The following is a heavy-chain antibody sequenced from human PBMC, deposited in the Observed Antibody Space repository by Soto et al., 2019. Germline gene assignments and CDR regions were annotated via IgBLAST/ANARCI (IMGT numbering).Heavy chain of an antibody. CDR3: AKDRGSGSYKQAFDY. CDR2: ISWNSGSI. J-gene: IGHJ4*02. D-gene: IGHD1-26*01. CDR1: GFTFDDYA. V-gene: IGHV3-9*01. Sequence: RLSCAASGFTFDDYAMHWVRQAPGKGLEWVSGISWNSGSIGYADSVKGRFTISRDNAKNSLYLQMNSLRAEDTALYYCAKDRGSGSYKQAFDYWGQGTLVTVSS.